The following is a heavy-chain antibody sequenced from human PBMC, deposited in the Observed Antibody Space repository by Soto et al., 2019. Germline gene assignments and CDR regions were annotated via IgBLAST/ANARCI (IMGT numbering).Heavy chain of an antibody. D-gene: IGHD6-13*01. J-gene: IGHJ4*02. CDR2: ISGSGGST. CDR1: GFTFSSYV. Sequence: GALRLSCAASGFTFSSYVMSWVRQAPGKGLEWVSAISGSGGSTYYADSVKGRFTISRDNSKNTLYLQMNSLRAEDTAVYYCADSGQTYSSSWYYFDFWGQGTLGTVSS. CDR3: ADSGQTYSSSWYYFDF. V-gene: IGHV3-23*01.